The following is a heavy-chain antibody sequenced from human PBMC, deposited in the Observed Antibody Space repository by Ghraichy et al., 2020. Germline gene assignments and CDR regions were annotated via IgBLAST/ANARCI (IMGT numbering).Heavy chain of an antibody. J-gene: IGHJ4*02. Sequence: SETLSLTCTVSGGSISSSSYYWGWIRQPPGKGLEWIGSIYYSGSTYYNPSLKSRVTISVDTSKNQFSLKLSSVTAADTAVYYCASLYSGITFDYWGQGTLVTVSS. D-gene: IGHD1-26*01. CDR3: ASLYSGITFDY. CDR2: IYYSGST. V-gene: IGHV4-39*01. CDR1: GGSISSSSYY.